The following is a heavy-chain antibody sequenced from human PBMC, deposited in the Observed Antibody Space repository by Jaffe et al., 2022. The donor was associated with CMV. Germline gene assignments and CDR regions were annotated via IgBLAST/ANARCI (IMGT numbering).Heavy chain of an antibody. CDR2: ISSSSSYI. J-gene: IGHJ4*02. D-gene: IGHD1-26*01. V-gene: IGHV3-21*01. CDR3: ARGRSGATRGWVLYSYYFDY. CDR1: GFTFSSYS. Sequence: EVQLVESGGGLVKPGGSLRLSCAASGFTFSSYSMNWVRQAPGKGLEWVSSISSSSSYIYYADSVKGRFTISRDNAKNSLYLQMNSLRAEDTAVYYCARGRSGATRGWVLYSYYFDYWGQGTLVTVSS.